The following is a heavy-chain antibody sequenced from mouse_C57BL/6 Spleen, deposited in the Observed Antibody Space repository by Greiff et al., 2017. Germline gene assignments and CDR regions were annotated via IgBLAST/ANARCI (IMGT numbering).Heavy chain of an antibody. V-gene: IGHV5-16*01. CDR3: ARDSHLDY. Sequence: EVKLMESEGGLVQPGSSMKLSCTASGFTFSDYSMAWVRQVPEKGLEWVANINYDGSSTYYLDSLKSRFIISRDNAKNILYLQMSSLKSEDTATYYCARDSHLDYWGQGTTLTVSS. CDR2: INYDGSST. J-gene: IGHJ2*01. CDR1: GFTFSDYS.